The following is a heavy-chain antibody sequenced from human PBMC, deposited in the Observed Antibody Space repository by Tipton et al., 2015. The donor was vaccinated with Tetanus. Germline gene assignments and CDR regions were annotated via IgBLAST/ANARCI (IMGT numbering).Heavy chain of an antibody. CDR3: ASTIESAAANWYFDL. D-gene: IGHD2-2*01. Sequence: TLSLTCTVSGGSISSSSYYWGWIRQPPGKGLEWIGSIYHSGSTHYNPSLKSRVTISVDTSKNQFSLKLSSVTAADTAVYYCASTIESAAANWYFDLWGRGTLVTVSS. CDR2: IYHSGST. V-gene: IGHV4-39*01. J-gene: IGHJ2*01. CDR1: GGSISSSSYY.